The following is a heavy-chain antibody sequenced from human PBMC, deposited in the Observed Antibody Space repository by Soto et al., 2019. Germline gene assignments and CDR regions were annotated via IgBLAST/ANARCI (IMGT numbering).Heavy chain of an antibody. Sequence: EASVKVSCKASGYTFTSYGISWVRQAPGQGLEWMGWISAYNGNTNYAQKLQGRVTMTTDTSTSTAYMELRSLRSDDTAVYYCARDPGITGTILGYYYYYGMDVWGQGTTVTVSS. V-gene: IGHV1-18*01. CDR2: ISAYNGNT. D-gene: IGHD1-7*01. CDR1: GYTFTSYG. CDR3: ARDPGITGTILGYYYYYGMDV. J-gene: IGHJ6*02.